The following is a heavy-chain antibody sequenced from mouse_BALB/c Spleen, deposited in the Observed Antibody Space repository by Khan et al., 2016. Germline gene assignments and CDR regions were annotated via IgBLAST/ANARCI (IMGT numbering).Heavy chain of an antibody. D-gene: IGHD1-2*01. J-gene: IGHJ2*01. CDR2: ISYSGST. CDR3: ARTARIKY. V-gene: IGHV3-2*02. CDR1: DYSITSGYG. Sequence: EVQLQESGPGLVKPSQSLSLTCTVTDYSITSGYGWNWIRQFPGNKLEWMGYISYSGSTNYNPSLKSRISITRDTSKNQFFLQLNSVTTEDTAAYYCARTARIKYWGQGTTLTVSS.